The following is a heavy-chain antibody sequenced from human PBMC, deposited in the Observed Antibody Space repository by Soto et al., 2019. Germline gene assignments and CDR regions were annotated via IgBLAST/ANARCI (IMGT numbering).Heavy chain of an antibody. CDR3: ARDRRGDLDY. J-gene: IGHJ4*02. Sequence: SETLSLTCTVSGGSISSGGYYWSWIRQHPGKGLEWIGYIYYSGSTYYNPSLKSRVTTSVDTSKNQFSLKLSSVTAADTAVYYCARDRRGDLDYWGQGTLVTVSS. D-gene: IGHD3-3*01. V-gene: IGHV4-31*03. CDR1: GGSISSGGYY. CDR2: IYYSGST.